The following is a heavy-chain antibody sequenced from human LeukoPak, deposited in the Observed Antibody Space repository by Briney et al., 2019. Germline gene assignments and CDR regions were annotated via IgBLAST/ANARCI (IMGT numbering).Heavy chain of an antibody. D-gene: IGHD3-22*01. J-gene: IGHJ6*02. CDR2: IYSTGST. CDR1: GGSVSSRDFY. Sequence: SQTLSLTCTVSGGSVSSRDFYWSWIRQPPGKGLEWIGYIYSTGSTYYNPSLKSRVAISIDTSNNQFSVKLSSVTAADTAVYFCARDYASAYYYDSTSYPYGMDVWGQGDHGHRLL. CDR3: ARDYASAYYYDSTSYPYGMDV. V-gene: IGHV4-30-4*01.